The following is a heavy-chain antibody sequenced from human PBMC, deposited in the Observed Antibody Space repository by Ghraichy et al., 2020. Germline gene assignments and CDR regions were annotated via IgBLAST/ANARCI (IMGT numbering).Heavy chain of an antibody. CDR2: TRSGTTRTI. V-gene: IGHV3-48*02. CDR1: GFTFSNYS. D-gene: IGHD2-2*02. CDR3: SREDCSSTSCYTDY. Sequence: GGSLRLSCAASGFTFSNYSINWVRQAPGKGLEWISYTRSGTTRTIHSADSVKGRFTISRDNAKNSLYLQMNSLRDEDTAVYYCSREDCSSTSCYTDYWGQGTLVTVSS. J-gene: IGHJ4*02.